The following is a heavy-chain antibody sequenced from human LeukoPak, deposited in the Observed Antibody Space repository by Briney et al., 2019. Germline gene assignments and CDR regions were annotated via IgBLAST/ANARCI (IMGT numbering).Heavy chain of an antibody. CDR2: IYSGGTT. Sequence: GGSLRLSCAASGFAVSSNYMSWVRQAPGKGPEWGSVIYSGGTTYYADSVKGRFTISRDNSKNTLYLQMNSLRAEDTAVYYCARGLVMAAAGTRDAFDIWGQGTMVTVSS. D-gene: IGHD6-13*01. V-gene: IGHV3-53*01. J-gene: IGHJ3*02. CDR1: GFAVSSNY. CDR3: ARGLVMAAAGTRDAFDI.